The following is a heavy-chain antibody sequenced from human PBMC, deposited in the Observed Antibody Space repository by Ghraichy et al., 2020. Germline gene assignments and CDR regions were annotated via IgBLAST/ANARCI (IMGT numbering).Heavy chain of an antibody. CDR2: INHSGST. D-gene: IGHD2-2*01. Sequence: SETLSLTCAVYGGSFSGYYWSWIRQPPGKGLEWIGEINHSGSTNYNPSLKSRVTISVDTSKNQFSLKLSSVTAADTAVYYCARGHPWYQLPFRFDPWGQGTLVTVSS. CDR3: ARGHPWYQLPFRFDP. CDR1: GGSFSGYY. J-gene: IGHJ5*02. V-gene: IGHV4-34*01.